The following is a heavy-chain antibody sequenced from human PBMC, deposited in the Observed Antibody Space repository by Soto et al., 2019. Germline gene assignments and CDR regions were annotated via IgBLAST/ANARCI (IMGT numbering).Heavy chain of an antibody. J-gene: IGHJ6*02. V-gene: IGHV4-34*01. CDR1: GGSFSGYY. Sequence: SETLSLTCAVYGGSFSGYYWSWSRQPPGKGLEWIGEINHSRSTNYNPSLKSRVTISVDTSKNQFSLKLSSVTAADTAVYYCAREPKGAYGSGSYYRYGMDVWGQGTTVTVSS. CDR3: AREPKGAYGSGSYYRYGMDV. CDR2: INHSRST. D-gene: IGHD3-10*01.